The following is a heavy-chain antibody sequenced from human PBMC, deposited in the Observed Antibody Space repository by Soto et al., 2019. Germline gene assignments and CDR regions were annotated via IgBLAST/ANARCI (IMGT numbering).Heavy chain of an antibody. CDR3: ARDRPHQIPSVNYYDSSGTFDY. D-gene: IGHD3-22*01. CDR2: ISSSSSTI. Sequence: GGSLRLSCAASGFTFSSYSMNWVRQAPGKGLEWVSYISSSSSTIYYADSVKGRFTISRDNAKNSLYLQMNSLRDEDTAVYYCARDRPHQIPSVNYYDSSGTFDYWCQGTLVNDSS. J-gene: IGHJ4*02. CDR1: GFTFSSYS. V-gene: IGHV3-48*02.